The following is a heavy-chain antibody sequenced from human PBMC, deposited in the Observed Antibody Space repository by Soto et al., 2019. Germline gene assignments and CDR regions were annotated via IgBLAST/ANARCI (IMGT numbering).Heavy chain of an antibody. Sequence: QTLSLTSAISGDSVSSNSAALDWIRQSPSRVLERLGRTYYRSKWYNDYAVSVKSRITINPDTSKNQFSLQLNSVTPEDTAVYYCAREGRGSGDNWFDPWGQGTLVTVSS. CDR2: TYYRSKWYN. D-gene: IGHD3-10*01. V-gene: IGHV6-1*01. CDR3: AREGRGSGDNWFDP. J-gene: IGHJ5*02. CDR1: GDSVSSNSAA.